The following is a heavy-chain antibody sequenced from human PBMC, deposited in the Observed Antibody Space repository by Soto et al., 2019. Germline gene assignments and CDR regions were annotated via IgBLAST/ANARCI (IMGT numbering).Heavy chain of an antibody. Sequence: SETLSLTCAVYGGSFSGYYWSWIRQPPGKGLEWIGEINHSGSTNYNPSLKSRVTISVDTSKNQFSLKLSSVTAADTAVYYCARVGYCSGGSCYWRLNYYYYYMDVWGKGTTVTVSS. J-gene: IGHJ6*03. V-gene: IGHV4-34*01. CDR3: ARVGYCSGGSCYWRLNYYYYYMDV. CDR2: INHSGST. D-gene: IGHD2-15*01. CDR1: GGSFSGYY.